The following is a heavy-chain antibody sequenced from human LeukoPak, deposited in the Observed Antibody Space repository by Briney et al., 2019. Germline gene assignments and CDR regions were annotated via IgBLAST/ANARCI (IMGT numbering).Heavy chain of an antibody. J-gene: IGHJ6*03. CDR3: ARDRWGVNYYQYMDV. D-gene: IGHD3-10*01. CDR2: ISAYNGNT. Sequence: ASVKVSCKASGYTFTSYGISWVRQAPGQGLEWMGWISAYNGNTNYAQKLQGRVTMTTDTATSTAYMELSSLRADDTAVYYCARDRWGVNYYQYMDVWGKGTTVTVS. V-gene: IGHV1-18*01. CDR1: GYTFTSYG.